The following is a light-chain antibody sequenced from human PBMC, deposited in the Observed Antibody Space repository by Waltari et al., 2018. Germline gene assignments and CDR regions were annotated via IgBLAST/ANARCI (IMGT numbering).Light chain of an antibody. V-gene: IGKV2D-29*01. J-gene: IGKJ2*01. CDR1: QSLLYSDGKTY. CDR2: AVS. CDR3: MQAIQPLYT. Sequence: DVVMTQTPLSLSVTPGQPASISCKSSQSLLYSDGKTYLYWYLQKPGQPPQLLIHAVSNRFSGGSDRFSGSGSGTDFTLTISRVEAEDVGVYYCMQAIQPLYTFGQGTKVEIK.